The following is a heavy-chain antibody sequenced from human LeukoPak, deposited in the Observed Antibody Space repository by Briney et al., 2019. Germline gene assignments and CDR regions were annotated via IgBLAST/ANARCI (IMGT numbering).Heavy chain of an antibody. CDR2: ISGSGGST. CDR1: GFTFSSYV. J-gene: IGHJ3*01. D-gene: IGHD3-16*01. CDR3: AKGGLGNAFDV. Sequence: PGGSLRLSCAASGFTFSSYVMSWVRQAPGKGLECVSIISGSGGSTYNADSVKGRFTISRDNYKNTLYLQMNSLRVEDAAVYYCAKGGLGNAFDVWGQGTMVTVSS. V-gene: IGHV3-23*01.